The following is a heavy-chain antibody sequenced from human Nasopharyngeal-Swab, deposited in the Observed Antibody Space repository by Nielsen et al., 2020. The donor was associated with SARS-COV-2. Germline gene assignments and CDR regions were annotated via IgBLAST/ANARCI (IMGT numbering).Heavy chain of an antibody. CDR1: GYTFTSHG. Sequence: ASVKVSCKASGYTFTSHGISSVRQAPGQGLEWKGWISAYNGNTNYAQKLQGRVTMTTDTSTSTAYMELRSLRSDDTAVYYCAGYDILTGSMDVWGQGTTVTVSS. CDR2: ISAYNGNT. J-gene: IGHJ6*02. CDR3: AGYDILTGSMDV. V-gene: IGHV1-18*01. D-gene: IGHD3-9*01.